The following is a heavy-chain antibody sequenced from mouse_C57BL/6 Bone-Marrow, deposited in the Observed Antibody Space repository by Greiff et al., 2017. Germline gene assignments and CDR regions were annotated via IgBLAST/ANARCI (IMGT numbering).Heavy chain of an antibody. CDR2: MYPEGGSP. J-gene: IGHJ4*01. CDR3: ARSYDYDDYTNVLED. Sequence: QVQLQQSGPELVKPGASVKLSCKASGYTFTNYWMHWVKQRPGQGLEWIGMMYPEGGSPNYNEKFKSEATLTVDKSSSTAYMELSSLTSEDSAVYFCARSYDYDDYTNVLEDWGQWASVTVSA. D-gene: IGHD2-4*01. CDR1: GYTFTNYW. V-gene: IGHV1-64*01.